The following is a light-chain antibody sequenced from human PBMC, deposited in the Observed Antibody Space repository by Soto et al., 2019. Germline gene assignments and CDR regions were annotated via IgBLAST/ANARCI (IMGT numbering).Light chain of an antibody. J-gene: IGLJ1*01. CDR3: AAWDDSLSGYV. CDR2: SSN. V-gene: IGLV1-47*02. Sequence: QSVLTQPPSASGTPGQRVTISCSGSSSNIGSNYVYWYQQLPGTAPKLLIDSSNQRPSGVPDRFSGSKSGTSASLAISGLRSEDEADYYCAAWDDSLSGYVFGTGTTVTV. CDR1: SSNIGSNY.